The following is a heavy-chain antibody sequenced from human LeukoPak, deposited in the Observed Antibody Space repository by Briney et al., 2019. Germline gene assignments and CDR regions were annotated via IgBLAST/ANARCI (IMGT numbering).Heavy chain of an antibody. Sequence: PGESLKISCKVSGYSFTSYCIGWVRQMPGKGLEWMGIIYPGDSGPTYSPSFQGQVTISVDKSINTAYLQWSSLQASDTAMYYCGMSGDRVPLQDDVFDVWGQGTVVTVST. V-gene: IGHV5-51*01. CDR1: GYSFTSYC. CDR2: IYPGDSGP. D-gene: IGHD1-26*01. J-gene: IGHJ3*01. CDR3: GMSGDRVPLQDDVFDV.